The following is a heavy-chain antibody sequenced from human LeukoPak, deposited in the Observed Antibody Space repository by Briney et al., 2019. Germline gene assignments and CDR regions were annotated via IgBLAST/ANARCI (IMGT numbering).Heavy chain of an antibody. CDR1: GYTFTSYG. Sequence: ASVKVSCKASGYTFTSYGISWVRQAPVQGLEWMGWMSAYNGNTNYAQTLQGRVTMTTDTSTSTAYMELRSLRSDDTAVYYCARDHQWPLDYWGQGTLVTVSS. D-gene: IGHD6-19*01. V-gene: IGHV1-18*01. CDR3: ARDHQWPLDY. J-gene: IGHJ4*02. CDR2: MSAYNGNT.